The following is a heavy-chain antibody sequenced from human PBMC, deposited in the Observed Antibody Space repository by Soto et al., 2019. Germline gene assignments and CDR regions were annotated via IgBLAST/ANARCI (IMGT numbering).Heavy chain of an antibody. CDR1: GGSFSGYY. CDR2: INHSGST. V-gene: IGHV4-34*01. CDR3: ARGKASSGSYAHFDY. J-gene: IGHJ4*02. D-gene: IGHD1-26*01. Sequence: SETLSLTCAVYGGSFSGYYWGWIRQPPGKGLEWIGEINHSGSTNYNPSLKSRVTISVDTSKNQFSLKLSSVIAADTAVYYCARGKASSGSYAHFDYWGQGTLVTVSS.